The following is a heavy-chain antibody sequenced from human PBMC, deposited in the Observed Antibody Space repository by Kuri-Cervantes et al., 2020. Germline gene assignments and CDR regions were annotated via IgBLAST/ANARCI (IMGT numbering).Heavy chain of an antibody. CDR1: GGSFSGYY. J-gene: IGHJ4*02. Sequence: GSLRLSCAVYGGSFSGYYWSWIRQPPGKGLEWIGEISHGGSTSYNPSLKSRVTISTDTSKNQFSLKLSSVTAADTAVYYCARDYVWGSYRLIDYWGQGTLVTVSS. CDR3: ARDYVWGSYRLIDY. CDR2: ISHGGST. D-gene: IGHD3-16*02. V-gene: IGHV4-34*01.